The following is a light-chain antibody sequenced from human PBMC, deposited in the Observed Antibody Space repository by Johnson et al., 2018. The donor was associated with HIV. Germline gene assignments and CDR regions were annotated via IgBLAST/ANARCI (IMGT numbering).Light chain of an antibody. CDR3: GTWDSTLSAGGYV. J-gene: IGLJ1*01. CDR2: DNN. Sequence: VLTQPPSVSAAPGQKVTISCSGSSSNIGNNYVSWYQQLPGTAPKLLIYDNNKRPSGIPDRFSGSKSGTSATLGITGLQTGDEADYYCGTWDSTLSAGGYVFGTGTKVTVL. V-gene: IGLV1-51*01. CDR1: SSNIGNNY.